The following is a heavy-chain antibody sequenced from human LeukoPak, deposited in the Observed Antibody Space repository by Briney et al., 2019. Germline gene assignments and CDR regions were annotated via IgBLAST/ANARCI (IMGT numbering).Heavy chain of an antibody. V-gene: IGHV3-74*01. CDR1: GLTFSSHW. CDR2: ITNDGSST. CDR3: AARSSGNPYF. J-gene: IGHJ4*02. Sequence: PGGSLRLSCAASGLTFSSHWMHWVRQAPGKGLVWVSRITNDGSSTTYADSVKGRFTISRDNAKNMLYLQVNSLRAEDTAVYCRAARSSGNPYFWGQGTLVTVSS. D-gene: IGHD1-26*01.